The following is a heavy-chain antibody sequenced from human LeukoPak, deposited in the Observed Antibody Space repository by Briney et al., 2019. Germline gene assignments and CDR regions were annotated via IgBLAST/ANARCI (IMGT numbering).Heavy chain of an antibody. V-gene: IGHV3-23*01. Sequence: GGSLRLSCAASGFTFSSYVMSWVRQAPGKGLEWVSSISNSGGSTYYADSVKGRFTISRDNSKNTLYLQMNSLRAEDTAVYYCAKQELLCFDYWGQGTLVTVSS. D-gene: IGHD3-10*02. J-gene: IGHJ4*02. CDR1: GFTFSSYV. CDR2: ISNSGGST. CDR3: AKQELLCFDY.